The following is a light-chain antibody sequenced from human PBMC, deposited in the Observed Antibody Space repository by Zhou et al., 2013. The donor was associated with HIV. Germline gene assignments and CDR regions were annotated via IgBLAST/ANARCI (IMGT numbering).Light chain of an antibody. CDR1: QDVTNY. CDR3: TTIILLIHFT. CDR2: TAS. Sequence: IWMTQSPSSVSASTGDKVTITCRASQDVTNYLAWYQQKPGEAPRLVIHTASILHNGIPSRFSGSGSGKDFTLTISCLQSRSILPTYYCTTIILLIHFTFGGGTRVEIQ. V-gene: IGKV1-8*01. J-gene: IGKJ4*01.